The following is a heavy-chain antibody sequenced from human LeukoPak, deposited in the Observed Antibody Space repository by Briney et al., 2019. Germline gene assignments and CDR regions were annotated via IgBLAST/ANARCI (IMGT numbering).Heavy chain of an antibody. Sequence: AGGSLRLSCAASGFTVNTYDMAWVRQAPGKGLEWVSGISGSGGRTYYADSVKGRFTISRDNSKNTLYLQMNSLRAEDTAVYYCAKDLILTYYYDSSGREHAFDIWGQGTMVTVSS. J-gene: IGHJ3*02. V-gene: IGHV3-23*01. CDR2: ISGSGGRT. D-gene: IGHD3-22*01. CDR1: GFTVNTYD. CDR3: AKDLILTYYYDSSGREHAFDI.